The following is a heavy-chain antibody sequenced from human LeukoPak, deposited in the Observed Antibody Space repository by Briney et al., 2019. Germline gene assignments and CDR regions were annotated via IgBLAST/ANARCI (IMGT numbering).Heavy chain of an antibody. V-gene: IGHV5-51*01. CDR2: IYPGDSDT. CDR3: ARHPQSHQLRYYYGSGYSGYYMDV. CDR1: GYSFTSYW. Sequence: GGSLQISCKGSGYSFTSYWIGWGRQLPGKGLEGMGIIYPGDSDTKYSPSFQGQVTISADKSISTAYLQWSSLKASDTAMYYCARHPQSHQLRYYYGSGYSGYYMDVWGKGTTVTVSS. D-gene: IGHD3-10*01. J-gene: IGHJ6*03.